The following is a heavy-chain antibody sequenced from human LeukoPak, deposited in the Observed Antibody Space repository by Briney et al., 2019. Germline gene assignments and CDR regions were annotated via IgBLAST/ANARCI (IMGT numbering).Heavy chain of an antibody. V-gene: IGHV3-48*03. J-gene: IGHJ3*02. D-gene: IGHD1-26*01. CDR2: ISDTGATI. Sequence: GGSLRLSCAASGFTFNSYEMNWVRQAPGKGLEWVSYISDTGATIYYADSVKGRFTIPRDNAKNSLYLQMNSLRDEDTAVYYCARDSASGSYRHAFDIWGQGTMVTVSS. CDR3: ARDSASGSYRHAFDI. CDR1: GFTFNSYE.